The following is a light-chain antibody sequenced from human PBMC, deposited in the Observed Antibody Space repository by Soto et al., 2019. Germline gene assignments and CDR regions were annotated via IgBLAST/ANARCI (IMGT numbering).Light chain of an antibody. CDR1: QDIRNY. V-gene: IGKV1-33*01. CDR2: DAS. Sequence: DIQMTQSPSSLSASVGDRVTITCQASQDIRNYLNWYQQKPGKAPSLLIYDASNLRTGVPLRFSGSGSGIDFTLTISSLQPEDIATYYCQHYDHLPPLSFGGGTRLEIK. CDR3: QHYDHLPPLS. J-gene: IGKJ4*01.